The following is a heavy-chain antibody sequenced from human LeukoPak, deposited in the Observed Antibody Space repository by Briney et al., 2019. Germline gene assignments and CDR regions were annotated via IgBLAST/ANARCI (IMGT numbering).Heavy chain of an antibody. V-gene: IGHV1-18*01. CDR1: GYTFTSYG. CDR3: ARNRGRPYYYDSSGYLDY. CDR2: ISAYNGNT. D-gene: IGHD3-22*01. J-gene: IGHJ4*02. Sequence: GSSVKVSCKASGYTFTSYGISWVRQAPGQGPEWMGWISAYNGNTNYAQKLQGRVTMTTDTSTSTAYMELRSLRSDDTAVYYCARNRGRPYYYDSSGYLDYWGQGTLVTVSS.